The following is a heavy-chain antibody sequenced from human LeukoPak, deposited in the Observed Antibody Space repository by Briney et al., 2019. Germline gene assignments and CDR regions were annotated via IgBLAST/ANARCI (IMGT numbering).Heavy chain of an antibody. D-gene: IGHD3-10*01. CDR3: ARVGSWNFDL. J-gene: IGHJ2*01. CDR2: IYYSGNT. CDR1: GXSISTYY. Sequence: SETLSHTCTVSGXSISTYYWSWIRQPPGKGLEWIGYIYYSGNTNYNPSLKSRVTISVDTSKNQFSLRLSSVTASDTAVYYCARVGSWNFDLWGRGTLVTVSS. V-gene: IGHV4-59*12.